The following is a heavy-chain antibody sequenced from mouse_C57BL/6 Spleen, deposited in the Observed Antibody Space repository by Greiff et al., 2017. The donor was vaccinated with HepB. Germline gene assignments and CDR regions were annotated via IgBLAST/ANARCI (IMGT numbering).Heavy chain of an antibody. CDR1: GYTFTSYW. CDR3: ARKGDGYLAWFAY. Sequence: VQLQQPGAELVKPGASVKMSCKASGYTFTSYWITWVKQRPGQGLEWIGDIYPGSGSTNYNEKFKSKATLTVDTSSSTAYMLLSSLTSEDSAVYYCARKGDGYLAWFAYWGQGTLVTVSA. CDR2: IYPGSGST. J-gene: IGHJ3*01. V-gene: IGHV1-55*01. D-gene: IGHD2-3*01.